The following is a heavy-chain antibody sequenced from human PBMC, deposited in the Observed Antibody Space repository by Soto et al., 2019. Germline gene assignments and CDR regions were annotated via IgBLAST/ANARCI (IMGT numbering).Heavy chain of an antibody. CDR3: ARLPRDCNKTSCYYADH. CDR2: MYPGDSDT. J-gene: IGHJ4*01. CDR1: GYDCNTNW. D-gene: IGHD2-2*01. V-gene: IGHV5-51*01. Sequence: LKISCRGSGYDCNTNWFGWVRQLPGKGLEWVGIMYPGDSDTRYNPSLQGHVTLSADVTVSTAFLQWRSLKTSDTGMYFCARLPRDCNKTSCYYADHWGHGTQVTVSS.